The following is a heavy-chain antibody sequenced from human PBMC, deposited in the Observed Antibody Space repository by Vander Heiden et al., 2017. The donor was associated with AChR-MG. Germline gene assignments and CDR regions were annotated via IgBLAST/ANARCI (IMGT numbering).Heavy chain of an antibody. CDR1: GFTFSSYS. J-gene: IGHJ6*02. CDR3: AREEHIVVVTAHHYGMDV. CDR2: ISSSSSYI. Sequence: EVQLVESGGGLVKPGGSLRLSCAAPGFTFSSYSMNWVRQAPGKGLEWVSSISSSSSYIYYADSVKGRFTISRDNAKNSLYLQMNSLRAEDTAVYYCAREEHIVVVTAHHYGMDVWGQGTTVTVSS. D-gene: IGHD2-21*02. V-gene: IGHV3-21*01.